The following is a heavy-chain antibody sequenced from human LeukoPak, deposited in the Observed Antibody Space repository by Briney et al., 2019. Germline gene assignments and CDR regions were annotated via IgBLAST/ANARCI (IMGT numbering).Heavy chain of an antibody. J-gene: IGHJ4*02. D-gene: IGHD4-17*01. CDR2: ISGSGGST. Sequence: GGSLRLSCAASGFTFSSCAMSWVRQAPGKGLEWVSAISGSGGSTYYADSVKGRFTISRDNSKNTLYLQMNSLRAEDTAVYYCAKEIWPTVTTPGWTYFDYWGQGALVTVSS. CDR3: AKEIWPTVTTPGWTYFDY. V-gene: IGHV3-23*01. CDR1: GFTFSSCA.